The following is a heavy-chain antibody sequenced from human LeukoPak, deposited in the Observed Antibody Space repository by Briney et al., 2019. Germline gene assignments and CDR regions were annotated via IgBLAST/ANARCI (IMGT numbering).Heavy chain of an antibody. V-gene: IGHV3-7*03. Sequence: GGSLRLSCAASGFTFSNYWMNWARQAPGKGLEWVASINHNGNVNYYVDSVKGRFTISRDNAKNSLYLQMSNLRAEDTAVYFCARGGGLDVWGQGATVTVSS. CDR1: GFTFSNYW. D-gene: IGHD3-16*01. J-gene: IGHJ6*02. CDR3: ARGGGLDV. CDR2: INHNGNVN.